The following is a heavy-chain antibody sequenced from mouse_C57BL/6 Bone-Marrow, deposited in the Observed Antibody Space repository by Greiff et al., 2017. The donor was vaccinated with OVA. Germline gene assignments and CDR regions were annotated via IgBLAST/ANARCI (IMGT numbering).Heavy chain of an antibody. Sequence: EVKLMESGAELVRPGASVKLSCTASGFNIKDDYMHWVKQRPEQGLEWIGWIDPENGDTAYASKFQGKATITADTSSNTAYLQLSSLTSEDTAVYYCTTGAAWFAYWGQGTLVTVSA. J-gene: IGHJ3*01. CDR1: GFNIKDDY. CDR2: IDPENGDT. D-gene: IGHD3-3*01. CDR3: TTGAAWFAY. V-gene: IGHV14-4*01.